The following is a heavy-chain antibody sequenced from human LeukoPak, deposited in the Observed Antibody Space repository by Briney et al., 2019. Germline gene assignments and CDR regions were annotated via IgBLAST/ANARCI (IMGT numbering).Heavy chain of an antibody. Sequence: PGGSLRLSCAASGFTFSSYGMSWVRQAPGKGLEWVSYISSSSSTIYYADSVKGRFTISRDNAKNSLYLQMNSLRAEDTAVYYCARDKSGYSGYDRYYYYYYMDVWGKGTTVTVSS. D-gene: IGHD5-12*01. V-gene: IGHV3-48*01. CDR3: ARDKSGYSGYDRYYYYYYMDV. J-gene: IGHJ6*03. CDR2: ISSSSSTI. CDR1: GFTFSSYG.